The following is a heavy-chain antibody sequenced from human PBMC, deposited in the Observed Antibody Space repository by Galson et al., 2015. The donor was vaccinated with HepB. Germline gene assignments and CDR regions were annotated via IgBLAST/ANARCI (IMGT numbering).Heavy chain of an antibody. D-gene: IGHD1-26*01. J-gene: IGHJ5*02. Sequence: SLRLSCAASGFTFSDYYMSWIRQAPGKGLEWVSYISSSSSYTNYADSVKGRFTISRDNAKNSLYLQMNSLRAEDTAVYYYARVGATTGWFDPWGQGTLVTVSS. V-gene: IGHV3-11*05. CDR2: ISSSSSYT. CDR1: GFTFSDYY. CDR3: ARVGATTGWFDP.